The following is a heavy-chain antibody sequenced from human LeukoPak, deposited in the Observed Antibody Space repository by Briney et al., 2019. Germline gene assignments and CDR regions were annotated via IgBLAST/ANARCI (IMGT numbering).Heavy chain of an antibody. V-gene: IGHV4-59*01. CDR3: ARVRGYSYDSSDFDY. J-gene: IGHJ4*02. D-gene: IGHD5-18*01. CDR1: GDSISYYY. Sequence: PSETLSLTCTVSGDSISYYYWSWIRQPPGKGPEWIGKIYYSGNTNYNPSLKSRVTISVDTSKNQFSLKLSSVTAADTAVYYCARVRGYSYDSSDFDYWGQGTLATVSS. CDR2: IYYSGNT.